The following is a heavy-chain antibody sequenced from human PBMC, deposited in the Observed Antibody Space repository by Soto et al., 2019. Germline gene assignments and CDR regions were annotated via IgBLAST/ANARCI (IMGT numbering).Heavy chain of an antibody. V-gene: IGHV5-51*01. CDR2: ISPGDSET. D-gene: IGHD3-22*01. CDR1: GSTINNYW. J-gene: IGHJ4*02. Sequence: GESLKISCKGSGSTINNYWIAWVRQMPGEGPEWMGNISPGDSETRYSPSFQGQVTISADKSINTAYLQMNSLKTEDTAVYYCTRQSYFPYYYDSSEPFDYWGQGTLVTVSS. CDR3: TRQSYFPYYYDSSEPFDY.